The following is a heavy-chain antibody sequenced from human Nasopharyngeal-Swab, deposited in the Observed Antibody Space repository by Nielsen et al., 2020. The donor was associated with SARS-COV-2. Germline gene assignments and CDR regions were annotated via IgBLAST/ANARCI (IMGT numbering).Heavy chain of an antibody. Sequence: GESLKISCAASGFTFSSYSMNWVRQAPGKGLEWVSSISSSSSYIYYADSVKGRFTISRDNAKNSLYLQMNSLRAEDTAVYYCARGYCSSGSCYAKHYGMGVWGQGTTVTVSS. CDR2: ISSSSSYI. D-gene: IGHD2-15*01. J-gene: IGHJ6*02. CDR3: ARGYCSSGSCYAKHYGMGV. CDR1: GFTFSSYS. V-gene: IGHV3-21*01.